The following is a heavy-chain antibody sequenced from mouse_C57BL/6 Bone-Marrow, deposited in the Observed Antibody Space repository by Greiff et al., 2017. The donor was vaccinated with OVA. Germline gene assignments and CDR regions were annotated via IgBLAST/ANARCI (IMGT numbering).Heavy chain of an antibody. CDR3: ARDSSGYYAMDY. CDR2: IYPRSGNT. D-gene: IGHD3-2*02. Sequence: QVHVKQSGAELARPGASVKLSCKASGYTFTSYGISWVKQRTGQGLEWIGEIYPRSGNTYYNEKFKGKATLTADKSSSTAYMELRSLTSEDSAVYFCARDSSGYYAMDYWGQGTSVTVSS. J-gene: IGHJ4*01. V-gene: IGHV1-81*01. CDR1: GYTFTSYG.